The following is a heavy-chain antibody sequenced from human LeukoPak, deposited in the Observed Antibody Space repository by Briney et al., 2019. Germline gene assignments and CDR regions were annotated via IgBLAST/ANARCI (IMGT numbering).Heavy chain of an antibody. CDR3: AKDLRYCSGGSCYNS. CDR1: GFTFSSYA. D-gene: IGHD2-15*01. J-gene: IGHJ4*02. Sequence: PGGSLRLSCAASGFTFSSYAMHWVRQAPGKGLEWVAVISYDGSNKYYADSVKGRFTISRDNSKNTLYLQMNSLRAEDTAVYYCAKDLRYCSGGSCYNSWGQGTLVTVSS. CDR2: ISYDGSNK. V-gene: IGHV3-30*04.